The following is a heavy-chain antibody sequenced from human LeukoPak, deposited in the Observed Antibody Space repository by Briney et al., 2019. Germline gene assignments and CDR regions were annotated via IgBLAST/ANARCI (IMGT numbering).Heavy chain of an antibody. CDR3: ATKQWLAPPPDS. D-gene: IGHD6-19*01. CDR1: GFSFSKYG. V-gene: IGHV3-74*01. J-gene: IGHJ4*02. Sequence: GGSLRLSCAASGFSFSKYGMIWVRQAPGKGLESVSRINTDGTVTTYADSVKGRFTVSRDNADNTMFLQMNSVRDEDTAVYYCATKQWLAPPPDSWGQGTPVTVSS. CDR2: INTDGTVT.